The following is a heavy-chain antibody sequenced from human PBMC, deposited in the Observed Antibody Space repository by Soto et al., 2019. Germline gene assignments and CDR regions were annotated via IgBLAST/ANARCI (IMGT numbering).Heavy chain of an antibody. J-gene: IGHJ6*02. CDR3: AKARGAMLYACSGYGMDV. D-gene: IGHD2-8*01. CDR1: GFSFSSFA. Sequence: EVQLLASGGGFIHPGGSLRLSCAASGFSFSSFAMNWVRQAPGKGMEWVSIISGSADSTFYADSVKGRFNISRDNSKSTLYLQINSLRAEDTAVYYCAKARGAMLYACSGYGMDVLGQGPTVTVSS. CDR2: ISGSADST. V-gene: IGHV3-23*01.